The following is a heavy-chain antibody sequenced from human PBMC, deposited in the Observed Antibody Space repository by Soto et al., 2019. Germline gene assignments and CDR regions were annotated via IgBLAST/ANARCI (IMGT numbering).Heavy chain of an antibody. D-gene: IGHD2-2*01. V-gene: IGHV3-53*04. Sequence: EVQLVESGGGLVQPGGSLRLSCAASGFTVSSNYMSWVRQAPGKGLEWVSVIYSGGSTYYADSVKGRFTISRHNSKNTLYLQMNRLRSEDTAVYYCARRVVPAVTGCWYFDLWGRGTLVTVSS. CDR2: IYSGGST. CDR1: GFTVSSNY. J-gene: IGHJ2*01. CDR3: ARRVVPAVTGCWYFDL.